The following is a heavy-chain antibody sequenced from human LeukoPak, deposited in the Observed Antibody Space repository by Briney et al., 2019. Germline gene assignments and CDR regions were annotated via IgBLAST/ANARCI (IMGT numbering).Heavy chain of an antibody. V-gene: IGHV3-30-3*01. Sequence: GGSLRPSCAASGFTFSSYAMHWVRRAPGKGLEWVAVISYDGSNKYYADSVKGRFTISRDNSKNTLYLQMNSLRAEDTAVYYCARESRDGSAGYWGQGTLVTVSS. CDR2: ISYDGSNK. D-gene: IGHD5-24*01. CDR3: ARESRDGSAGY. CDR1: GFTFSSYA. J-gene: IGHJ4*02.